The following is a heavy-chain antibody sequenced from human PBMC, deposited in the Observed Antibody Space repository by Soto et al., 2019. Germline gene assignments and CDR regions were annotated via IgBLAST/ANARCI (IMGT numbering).Heavy chain of an antibody. CDR3: VRGTKGWPGVDY. V-gene: IGHV3-74*01. CDR1: GFTFSDYW. D-gene: IGHD6-19*01. Sequence: EVQLVESGGGLIQPGGSLGLSCTASGFTFSDYWMHWVRQVPVKGLVWVSRITPDGSSKDDADSVRGRFTISRDNAKNTLYLQMNSLRAEDTAVYYCVRGTKGWPGVDYWGQGILVTV. J-gene: IGHJ4*02. CDR2: ITPDGSSK.